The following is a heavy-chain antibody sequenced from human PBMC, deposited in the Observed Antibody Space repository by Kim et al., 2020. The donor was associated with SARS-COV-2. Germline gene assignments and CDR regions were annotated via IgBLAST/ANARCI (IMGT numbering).Heavy chain of an antibody. V-gene: IGHV4-59*01. CDR1: GGSISSYY. Sequence: SETLSLMCTVSGGSISSYYWSWIRQPPGKELEWIGFISYSGSTNYNPSLKSRVTISVDTSKNQFSLSLSSVTAADTAVYYCARAIGRRAFDIWGQGTVVTFSP. D-gene: IGHD3-10*01. CDR3: ARAIGRRAFDI. CDR2: ISYSGST. J-gene: IGHJ3*02.